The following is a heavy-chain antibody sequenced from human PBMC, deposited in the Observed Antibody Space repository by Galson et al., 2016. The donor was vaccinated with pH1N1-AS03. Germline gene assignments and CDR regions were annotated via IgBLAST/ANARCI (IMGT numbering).Heavy chain of an antibody. CDR2: IIPIFGTA. CDR3: ARVGYSGSLDRIDFNYYGMDV. Sequence: SVKVSCKASGGTFSSYVISWVRQAPGQGLEWMGEIIPIFGTANYAHRFQGRVTITADESTSTAYMEVSSLRSEDTAVYYCARVGYSGSLDRIDFNYYGMDVWGQGTTVTVSS. V-gene: IGHV1-69*13. D-gene: IGHD1-26*01. J-gene: IGHJ6*02. CDR1: GGTFSSYV.